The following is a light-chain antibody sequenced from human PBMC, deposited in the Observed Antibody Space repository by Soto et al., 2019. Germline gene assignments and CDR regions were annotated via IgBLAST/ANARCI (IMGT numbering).Light chain of an antibody. V-gene: IGKV3-20*01. J-gene: IGKJ2*02. CDR2: GAS. CDR3: EQSGTSGT. Sequence: VLSLHTSTLSLSTGERATLSCRASQTVRTNYLAWYQQKPGQAPRLLIYGASNRATGIPDRFSGSGSGTDFTLTISRLEPEDFAVYYCEQSGTSGTFGQGSKL. CDR1: QTVRTNY.